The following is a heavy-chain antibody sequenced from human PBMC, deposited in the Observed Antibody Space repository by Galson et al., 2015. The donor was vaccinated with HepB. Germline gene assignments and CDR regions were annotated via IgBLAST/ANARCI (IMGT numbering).Heavy chain of an antibody. D-gene: IGHD2-2*01. CDR1: GYTLTELS. CDR2: FDPEDGET. V-gene: IGHV1-24*01. CDR3: ATALGEVPAAPYYYGMDV. Sequence: SVKVSCKVSGYTLTELSMHWVRQAPGKGLEWMGGFDPEDGETIYAQKFQGRVTMTEDTSTDTAYMERSSLRSEDTAVYYCATALGEVPAAPYYYGMDVWGQGTTVTVSS. J-gene: IGHJ6*02.